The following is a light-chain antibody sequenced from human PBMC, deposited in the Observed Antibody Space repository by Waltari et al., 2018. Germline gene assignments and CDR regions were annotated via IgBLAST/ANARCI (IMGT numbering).Light chain of an antibody. J-gene: IGKJ2*01. V-gene: IGKV3-15*01. Sequence: EIVMTQSPATLSVSPGERATLSCRASQSVSIDLAWYQQKPGQSPRLLMFGASTRATGIPARFSGSGSVTEFTLTISSLQSEDFAVYYCQQSNNWPYTFGQGTKLEIK. CDR3: QQSNNWPYT. CDR1: QSVSID. CDR2: GAS.